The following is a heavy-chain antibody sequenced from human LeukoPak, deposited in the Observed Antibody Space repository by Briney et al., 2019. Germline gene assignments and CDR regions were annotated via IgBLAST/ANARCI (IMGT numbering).Heavy chain of an antibody. D-gene: IGHD2-2*01. CDR1: EFTFTNFW. CDR2: TNRDGSEK. Sequence: GGSLRLSCAASEFTFTNFWMRWVRQAPGKGLEWVANTNRDGSEKYYVDSVKGRVTISRDNAMNFLYLQLNSLRVDDTAVYYCARDSASCRGCAFDIWGQGTVVTVSS. J-gene: IGHJ3*02. V-gene: IGHV3-7*01. CDR3: ARDSASCRGCAFDI.